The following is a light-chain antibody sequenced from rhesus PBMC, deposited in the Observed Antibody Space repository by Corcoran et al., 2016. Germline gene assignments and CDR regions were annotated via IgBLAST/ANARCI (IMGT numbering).Light chain of an antibody. CDR3: QQRSSYPLT. CDR2: DGF. CDR1: QGISSY. V-gene: IGKV1-38*01. Sequence: DIQLTQSPSSLSASVGDRVTISCRASQGISSYVAWYQQKPGKAPTILITDGFNLQSGVPSRFSGSGSGTDFTLPISSLQPEDFAVYFCQQRSSYPLTIDGGTKVEVK. J-gene: IGKJ4*01.